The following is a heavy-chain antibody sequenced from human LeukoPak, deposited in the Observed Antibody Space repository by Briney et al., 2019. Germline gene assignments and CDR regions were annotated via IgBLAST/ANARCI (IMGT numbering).Heavy chain of an antibody. Sequence: TETLSLTCTVSGGSISSYYWSWIRQPAGKGLEWIGRIYTSGSTTFNPSLKSRVTMSVDTSKNQFSLKLSSVTAADTAVYYCARAGNVGYCSSTSCPNWFDPWGQGTLVTVSS. CDR2: IYTSGST. J-gene: IGHJ5*02. CDR3: ARAGNVGYCSSTSCPNWFDP. CDR1: GGSISSYY. V-gene: IGHV4-4*07. D-gene: IGHD2-2*01.